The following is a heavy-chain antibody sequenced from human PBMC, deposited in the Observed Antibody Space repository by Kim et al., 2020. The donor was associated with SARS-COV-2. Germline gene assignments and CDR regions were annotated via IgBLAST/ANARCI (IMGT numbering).Heavy chain of an antibody. Sequence: SETLSLTCTVSGGSISSGGYYWSWIRQHPGKGLEWIGYIYYSGSTYYNPSLKSRVTISVDTSKNQFSLKLSSVTAADTAVYYCASSRYSRDSGYDFVYYYYGMDVWGQGTTVTVSS. V-gene: IGHV4-31*03. CDR2: IYYSGST. J-gene: IGHJ6*02. CDR1: GGSISSGGYY. D-gene: IGHD5-12*01. CDR3: ASSRYSRDSGYDFVYYYYGMDV.